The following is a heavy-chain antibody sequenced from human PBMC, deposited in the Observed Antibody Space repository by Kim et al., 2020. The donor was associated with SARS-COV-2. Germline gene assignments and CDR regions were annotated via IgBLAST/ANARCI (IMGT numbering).Heavy chain of an antibody. D-gene: IGHD6-6*01. CDR1: GYIFTDYY. CDR2: INPHSGGT. CDR3: ARGRQLATSYDRFDI. Sequence: ASVKVSCKASGYIFTDYYLHWVRQAPGQWLEWMGRINPHSGGTNSAQKFQGRVTMTRDTSITIAYIELSSLRSDDTAVYYCARGRQLATSYDRFDIWGQGTMVTVSS. V-gene: IGHV1-2*06. J-gene: IGHJ3*02.